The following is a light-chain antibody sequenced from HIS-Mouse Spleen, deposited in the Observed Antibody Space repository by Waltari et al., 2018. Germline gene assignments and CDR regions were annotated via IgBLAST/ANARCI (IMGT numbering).Light chain of an antibody. J-gene: IGKJ1*01. V-gene: IGKV1-9*01. CDR3: QQLNSYPGT. Sequence: DIQLTQSPSFLSASVGDRVPITCRASQGISSYLAWYQQKPGKAPKLLIYAASTLQSGVPSRFSGSGSGTEFTLTISSLQPEDFATYYCQQLNSYPGTFGQGTKVEIK. CDR1: QGISSY. CDR2: AAS.